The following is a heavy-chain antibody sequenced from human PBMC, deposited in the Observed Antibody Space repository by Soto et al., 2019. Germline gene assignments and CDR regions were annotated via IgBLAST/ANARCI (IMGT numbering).Heavy chain of an antibody. J-gene: IGHJ4*02. CDR3: ARGSLVRIAAAGSDLGFYFDY. D-gene: IGHD6-13*01. CDR1: GGSFSGYY. CDR2: INHSGST. Sequence: SETLSLTCAVYGGSFSGYYWSWIRQPPGKGLEWIGEINHSGSTNYNPSLKSRVTISVDTSKNQSSLKLSSVTAADTAVYYCARGSLVRIAAAGSDLGFYFDYWGQGTLVIVSS. V-gene: IGHV4-34*01.